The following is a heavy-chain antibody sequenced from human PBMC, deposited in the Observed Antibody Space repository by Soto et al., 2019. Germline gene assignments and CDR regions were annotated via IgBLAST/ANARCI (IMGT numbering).Heavy chain of an antibody. V-gene: IGHV3-21*01. J-gene: IGHJ4*01. Sequence: GKGLEWVSSISASSYYIYYADSVRGRFTVSRDNAKNTLYLQMNSLTVEDTAVYYCARVRYVRKVNDEPIAYWGHGTPVTVSS. CDR2: ISASSYYI. D-gene: IGHD3-10*02. CDR3: ARVRYVRKVNDEPIAY.